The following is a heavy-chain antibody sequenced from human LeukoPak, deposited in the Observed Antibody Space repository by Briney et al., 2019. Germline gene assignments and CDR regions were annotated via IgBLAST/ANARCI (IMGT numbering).Heavy chain of an antibody. CDR2: IYTSGST. J-gene: IGHJ3*02. V-gene: IGHV4-4*07. D-gene: IGHD3-3*01. CDR3: AREYSTYYDFWSGYYTGAFDI. Sequence: PSETLSLTCTVSGGSISSYYWSWIRQPAGKGLEWIGRIYTSGSTNYNPSLKSRVTIPVDTSKNQFSLKLSSVTAADTAVYYCAREYSTYYDFWSGYYTGAFDIWGRGTMVTVSS. CDR1: GGSISSYY.